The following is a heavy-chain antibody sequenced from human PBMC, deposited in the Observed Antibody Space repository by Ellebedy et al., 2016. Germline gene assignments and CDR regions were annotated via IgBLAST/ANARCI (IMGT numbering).Heavy chain of an antibody. D-gene: IGHD3/OR15-3a*01. J-gene: IGHJ4*02. CDR3: AIFYRTGDS. V-gene: IGHV1-2*02. Sequence: ASVKVSCXASGYTFTGYYMHWVRQAPGQGLEWMGWINPNSGGTNYAQKFQGRVTMTRDTSISTAYMELTSLTSEDTAVYYCAIFYRTGDSWGQGTLVTVSS. CDR2: INPNSGGT. CDR1: GYTFTGYY.